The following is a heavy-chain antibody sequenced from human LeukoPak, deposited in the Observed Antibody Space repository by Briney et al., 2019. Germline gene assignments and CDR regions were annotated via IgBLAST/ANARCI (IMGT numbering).Heavy chain of an antibody. D-gene: IGHD5-18*01. Sequence: SETLSPTCTVSGGSISSYYWSWIRQPAGKGLEWIGRVYTSGSTNYNPSLKSRVTMSVDTSKNQFSLKLSSVAAADTAVYYCARGSGYTYGYPFDSWGQGTLVTVSP. V-gene: IGHV4-4*07. CDR2: VYTSGST. CDR3: ARGSGYTYGYPFDS. CDR1: GGSISSYY. J-gene: IGHJ4*02.